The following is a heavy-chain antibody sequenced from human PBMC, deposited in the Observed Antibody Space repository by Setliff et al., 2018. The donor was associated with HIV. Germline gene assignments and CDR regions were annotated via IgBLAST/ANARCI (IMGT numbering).Heavy chain of an antibody. CDR3: ARAGVVEGYYYYYYMDV. Sequence: GGSLRLSCATSGFTFDSYSVIWVRQAPGKGLELVSYISGLGGGTIYYADSVRGRFTISRDDAEKSVYLQMNSLRAEDTAVYYCARAGVVEGYYYYYYMDVWGKGTTVTVSS. CDR2: ISGLGGGTI. CDR1: GFTFDSYS. D-gene: IGHD2-15*01. J-gene: IGHJ6*03. V-gene: IGHV3-48*01.